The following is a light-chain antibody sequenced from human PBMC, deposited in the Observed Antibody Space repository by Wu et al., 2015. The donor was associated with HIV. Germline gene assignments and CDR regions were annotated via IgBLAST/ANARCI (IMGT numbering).Light chain of an antibody. CDR1: QSVNSN. Sequence: EIVMTQSPDTLSVSPGERATLSCRASQSVNSNLAWYQQKSGQAPKLLIYGASNRATGIPDRFSGGGSGTDFTLTISRLEPEDFAVYYCQHYGTSPPYTFGQGTKLEIK. J-gene: IGKJ2*01. CDR2: GAS. CDR3: QHYGTSPPYT. V-gene: IGKV3-20*01.